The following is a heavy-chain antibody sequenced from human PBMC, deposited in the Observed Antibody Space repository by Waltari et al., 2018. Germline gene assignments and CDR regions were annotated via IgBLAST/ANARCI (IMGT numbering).Heavy chain of an antibody. V-gene: IGHV4-4*02. Sequence: QLQLQESAPALVKPSGTRSLPCDVTGGPVSSSDWWSWVRQSPGKGLEWIGPFHGSGKSDYNPSFASRVTVSLETSTNQFSLKVTSATAADTAVYYCARDRGRGLYFDSWGQGTLVTVSP. CDR3: ARDRGRGLYFDS. CDR2: FHGSGKS. CDR1: GGPVSSSDW. J-gene: IGHJ4*02. D-gene: IGHD2-15*01.